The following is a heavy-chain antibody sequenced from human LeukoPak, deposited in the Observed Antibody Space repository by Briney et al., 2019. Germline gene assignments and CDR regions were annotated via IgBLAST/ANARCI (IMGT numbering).Heavy chain of an antibody. CDR3: ARARYSSGWGAGY. CDR1: GFTFSSYW. D-gene: IGHD6-19*01. CDR2: IKQDGSEK. V-gene: IGHV3-7*01. J-gene: IGHJ4*02. Sequence: GGSLRLSCAASGFTFSSYWMSWVRQAPGKGLEWVANIKQDGSEKYYVDSVKGRFTISRDNAKNSLYLQMNSLRAEDTAVYYCARARYSSGWGAGYWGQGTLVTVSS.